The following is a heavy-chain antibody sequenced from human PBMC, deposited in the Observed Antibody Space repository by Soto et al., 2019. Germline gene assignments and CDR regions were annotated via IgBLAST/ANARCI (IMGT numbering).Heavy chain of an antibody. V-gene: IGHV3-7*01. CDR3: ARDVYCTGAGCFSD. CDR1: GFTFSGFW. D-gene: IGHD2-8*02. Sequence: EVHLVESGGGLVQPGGSLRLSCAASGFTFSGFWMTWVRQAPGKGLEWVANINQDGSEKYYVDSVKGRFTISRDNAKNSLYLQMSSRRAADTAVYYCARDVYCTGAGCFSDWGQGTLVTVSS. CDR2: INQDGSEK. J-gene: IGHJ4*02.